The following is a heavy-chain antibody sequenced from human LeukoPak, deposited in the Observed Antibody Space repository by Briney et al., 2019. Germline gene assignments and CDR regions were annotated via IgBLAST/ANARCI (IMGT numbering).Heavy chain of an antibody. Sequence: GGSLRLSCAASGFTFSSYSMNWVRQAPGKGLEWVSSISSSSSYIYYADSVKGRFTISRDNAKNSLYLQMNSLRAEDTAVYYCARESGWYHFQHWGQGTLVTVSS. V-gene: IGHV3-21*01. J-gene: IGHJ1*01. CDR2: ISSSSSYI. D-gene: IGHD6-19*01. CDR3: ARESGWYHFQH. CDR1: GFTFSSYS.